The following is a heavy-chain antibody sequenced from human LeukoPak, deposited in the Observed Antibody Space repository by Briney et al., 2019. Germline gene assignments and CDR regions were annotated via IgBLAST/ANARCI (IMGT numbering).Heavy chain of an antibody. Sequence: ASVNVSCKSSGYTFTSYDINWVRQATGQGLEWMGWMNPNSGNTGYAQKFQGGVTMTRNTSISTAYMELSSPRSEDTAVYYCARYGKVVGMDVWGQGTTVTVSS. CDR2: MNPNSGNT. J-gene: IGHJ6*02. D-gene: IGHD3-22*01. V-gene: IGHV1-8*01. CDR1: GYTFTSYD. CDR3: ARYGKVVGMDV.